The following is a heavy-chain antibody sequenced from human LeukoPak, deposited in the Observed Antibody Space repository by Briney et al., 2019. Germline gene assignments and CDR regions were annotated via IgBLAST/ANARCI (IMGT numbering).Heavy chain of an antibody. Sequence: PGGSLRLSCAASGFTFSSYAMSWVRQAPGKGLEWVSSISGSGGRTYYGDSVKGRFTISRDNSKNMFYLQMNSLRAEDTAIYYCAKSAYSSGWYPGGLDYWGQGTLVTVSS. CDR3: AKSAYSSGWYPGGLDY. CDR2: ISGSGGRT. D-gene: IGHD6-19*01. J-gene: IGHJ4*02. CDR1: GFTFSSYA. V-gene: IGHV3-23*01.